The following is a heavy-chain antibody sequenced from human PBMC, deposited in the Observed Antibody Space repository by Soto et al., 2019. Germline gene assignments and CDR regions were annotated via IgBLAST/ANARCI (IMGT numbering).Heavy chain of an antibody. J-gene: IGHJ3*01. Sequence: EVQLVESGGGLVQPGESLRLSCAASGFTFSYYWMHWVRQAPGKGLVWVSRIHSDGSSTTYADSVKGRFTISRDNARNTRYLQMNSLSAEDPAVYYCARGDRGAFDLWGQGTVVTVSS. V-gene: IGHV3-74*01. D-gene: IGHD1-26*01. CDR2: IHSDGSST. CDR3: ARGDRGAFDL. CDR1: GFTFSYYW.